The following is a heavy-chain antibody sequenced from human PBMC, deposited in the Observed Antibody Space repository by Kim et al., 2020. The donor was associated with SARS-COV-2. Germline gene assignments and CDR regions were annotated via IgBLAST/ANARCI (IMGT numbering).Heavy chain of an antibody. Sequence: TSYTPSLKSRVTISVDTSKIQFSLKLSSVTAADTAVYCCARDGTVTAFDDWGQGTLVTVSS. CDR3: ARDGTVTAFDD. J-gene: IGHJ4*02. D-gene: IGHD4-17*01. V-gene: IGHV4-30-2*04. CDR2: T.